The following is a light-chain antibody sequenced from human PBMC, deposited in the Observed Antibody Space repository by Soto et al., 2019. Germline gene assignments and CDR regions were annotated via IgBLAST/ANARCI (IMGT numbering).Light chain of an antibody. Sequence: QSVLTQPPSASGSPGQSVTFSCTGTSGYKYVSWYQQHPGRVPKLMISEVNNRPSGVSNRFSGSKSGNTAYLTISGLQVEDEAEYFCFSFTTTSTHVFGTGTKVTVL. CDR1: SGYKY. CDR2: EVN. J-gene: IGLJ1*01. CDR3: FSFTTTSTHV. V-gene: IGLV2-14*01.